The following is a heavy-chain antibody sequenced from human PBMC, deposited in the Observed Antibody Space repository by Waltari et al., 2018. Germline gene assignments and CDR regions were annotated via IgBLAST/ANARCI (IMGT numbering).Heavy chain of an antibody. V-gene: IGHV4-39*01. J-gene: IGHJ6*02. Sequence: QLQLQESGPGLVKPSETLSLTCTVSGGSISSSSYYWGWIRQPPGKGLEWIGSIYYRGRTDYNPALKSRVTISVDTSKNQFSLKRSSVTAADTAVYYCASYCSSTSCWYYYGMDVWGQGTTVTVSS. CDR2: IYYRGRT. CDR1: GGSISSSSYY. CDR3: ASYCSSTSCWYYYGMDV. D-gene: IGHD2-2*01.